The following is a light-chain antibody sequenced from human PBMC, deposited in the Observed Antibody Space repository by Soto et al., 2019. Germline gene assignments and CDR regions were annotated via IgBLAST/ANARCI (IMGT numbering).Light chain of an antibody. J-gene: IGKJ1*01. Sequence: EIVMTQSPATLSVSPGERATLSCRASQSVSSNLAWYQQKPGQAPRLLIYGASTRATGIPARFSGSGSGTEFTLTISSLYSEDCAGYYCQQYNNWARTFGRGTKVEIK. V-gene: IGKV3-15*01. CDR2: GAS. CDR1: QSVSSN. CDR3: QQYNNWART.